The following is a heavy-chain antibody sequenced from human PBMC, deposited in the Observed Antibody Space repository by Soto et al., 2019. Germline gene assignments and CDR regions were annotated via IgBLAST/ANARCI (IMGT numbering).Heavy chain of an antibody. V-gene: IGHV3-64*01. CDR3: ARRDGYNFDY. CDR1: GFTFSNYA. D-gene: IGHD5-12*01. Sequence: GGSLRLSYAASGFTFSNYAMHWVRQAPGKGLEYVSAINSHGDSTYYANSVKGRFTISRDNSKNTLCLQMGSLRTEDMAVYYCARRDGYNFDYWGQGT. CDR2: INSHGDST. J-gene: IGHJ4*02.